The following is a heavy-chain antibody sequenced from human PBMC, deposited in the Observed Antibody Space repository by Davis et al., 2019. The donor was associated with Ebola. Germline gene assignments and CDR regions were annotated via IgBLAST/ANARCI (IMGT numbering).Heavy chain of an antibody. V-gene: IGHV4-34*01. Sequence: SETLSLTPAVYGGSFSGYYWSWIRQPPGKGLEWIGEINHSGSTNYNPSLKSRVTISVDTSKNQFSLKLSSVTAADTAVYYCARGYDFWSGYHRWGQGTLVTVSS. J-gene: IGHJ4*02. CDR1: GGSFSGYY. CDR3: ARGYDFWSGYHR. D-gene: IGHD3-3*01. CDR2: INHSGST.